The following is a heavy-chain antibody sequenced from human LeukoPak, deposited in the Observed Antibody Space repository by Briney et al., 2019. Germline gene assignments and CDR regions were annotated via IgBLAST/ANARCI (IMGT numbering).Heavy chain of an antibody. CDR3: VRTDCSITSCYNGWGYYGMDV. D-gene: IGHD2-2*01. CDR1: GGSISSTIYY. V-gene: IGHV4-39*01. CDR2: IYYSGGT. Sequence: SETLSLTCTVSGGSISSTIYYWGWIRQSPGKGLEWIGNIYYSGGTYYNPSLKSRVTISVDTSKNQFSLKLSSVTAADTAVYYCVRTDCSITSCYNGWGYYGMDVWGQGTTVTVSS. J-gene: IGHJ6*02.